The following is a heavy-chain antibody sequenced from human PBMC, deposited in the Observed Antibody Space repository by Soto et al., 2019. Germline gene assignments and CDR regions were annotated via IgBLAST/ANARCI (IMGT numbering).Heavy chain of an antibody. D-gene: IGHD2-2*01. CDR1: GDTFRSYA. CDR2: IIPFFDTA. J-gene: IGHJ6*02. Sequence: ASVKVSCKASGDTFRSYAISWVRQAPGQGLEWMGGIIPFFDTANYAQQFQGRVTITADESTSTAYMELSSLRSEDTAVYYCARHDCISSSCYYYYYYVMDVWGQGTTVTVSS. CDR3: ARHDCISSSCYYYYYYVMDV. V-gene: IGHV1-69*01.